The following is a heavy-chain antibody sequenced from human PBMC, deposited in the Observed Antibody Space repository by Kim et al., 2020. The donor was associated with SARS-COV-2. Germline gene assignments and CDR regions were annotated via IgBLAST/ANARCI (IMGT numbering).Heavy chain of an antibody. V-gene: IGHV3-23*01. J-gene: IGHJ5*02. D-gene: IGHD6-13*01. CDR3: AKEEGRGIAAADNWFDP. Sequence: AKGRFTNSRDNSKNTLYLQMSSRRAEDTAVYYCAKEEGRGIAAADNWFDPWGQGTLVTVSS.